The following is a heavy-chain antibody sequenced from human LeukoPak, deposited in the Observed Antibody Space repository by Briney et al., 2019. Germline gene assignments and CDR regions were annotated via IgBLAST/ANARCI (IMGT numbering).Heavy chain of an antibody. CDR3: AKDRAIFGVVTIDY. CDR2: ISYDGSNK. CDR1: GFTFSSYA. J-gene: IGHJ4*02. Sequence: QTGGSLRFSCAASGFTFSSYAMHWVRQAPGKGLEWVAVISYDGSNKYYADSVKGRFTISGDNSKNTLYLQMNSLRAEDTAVYYCAKDRAIFGVVTIDYWGQGTLVTVSS. V-gene: IGHV3-30-3*01. D-gene: IGHD3-3*01.